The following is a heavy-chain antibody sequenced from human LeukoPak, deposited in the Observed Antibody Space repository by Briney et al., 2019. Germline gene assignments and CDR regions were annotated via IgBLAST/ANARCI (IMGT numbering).Heavy chain of an antibody. CDR1: GYIFTNYW. CDR3: ARHHYSSSSEGDY. D-gene: IGHD6-6*01. J-gene: IGHJ4*02. CDR2: IYPGDFDT. V-gene: IGHV5-51*01. Sequence: GESLKVSRKGSGYIFTNYWIGWVRQMPGKGLEWMGIIYPGDFDTRYSPSFQGQVTISADKSISTAYVQWSSLKASDTAMYYCARHHYSSSSEGDYWGQGTLVTVSS.